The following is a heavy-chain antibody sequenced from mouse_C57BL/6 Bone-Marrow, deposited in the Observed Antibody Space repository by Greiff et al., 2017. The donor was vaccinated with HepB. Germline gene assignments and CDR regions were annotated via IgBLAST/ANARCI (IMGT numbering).Heavy chain of an antibody. V-gene: IGHV1-55*01. J-gene: IGHJ1*03. CDR1: GYTFTSYW. Sequence: QVQLQQPGAELVKPGASVKMSCKASGYTFTSYWITWVKQRPGQGLEWIGDIYPGSGSTNYNEKFKSKAPLTVDTSYSTAYMQLSSLTSEASAVYYCASRPNYYGSSLYWYFDVWGTGTTVTVSS. CDR3: ASRPNYYGSSLYWYFDV. D-gene: IGHD1-1*01. CDR2: IYPGSGST.